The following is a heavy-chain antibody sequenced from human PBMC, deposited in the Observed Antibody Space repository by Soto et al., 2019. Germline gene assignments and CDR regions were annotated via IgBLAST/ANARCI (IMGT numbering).Heavy chain of an antibody. CDR3: ARHAYCGGDCYSYFQH. V-gene: IGHV3-7*03. CDR1: GFTFSSYW. J-gene: IGHJ1*01. Sequence: GGSLRLSCAASGFTFSSYWMSWVRQAPGKGLEWVANIKQDGSEKYYVDSVKGRFTISRDNAKNSLYLQMNSLRAEDTAVYYCARHAYCGGDCYSYFQHWGQGTLVTVSS. D-gene: IGHD2-21*02. CDR2: IKQDGSEK.